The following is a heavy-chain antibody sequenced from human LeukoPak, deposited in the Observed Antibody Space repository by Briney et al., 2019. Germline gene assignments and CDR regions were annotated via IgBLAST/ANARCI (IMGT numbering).Heavy chain of an antibody. Sequence: PSETLSLTCTVSGGSISSSSYYWGWIRQPPGKGLEWIGSIYYSGSTYYNPSLKSRVTISVDASKNQFSLKLSSVTAADAAVYYCARDVMFSSGPAGGFDPWGQGTLVTVSS. J-gene: IGHJ5*02. CDR3: ARDVMFSSGPAGGFDP. V-gene: IGHV4-39*07. CDR1: GGSISSSSYY. CDR2: IYYSGST. D-gene: IGHD6-19*01.